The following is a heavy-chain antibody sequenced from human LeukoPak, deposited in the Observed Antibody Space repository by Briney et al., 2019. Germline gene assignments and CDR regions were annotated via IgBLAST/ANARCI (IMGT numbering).Heavy chain of an antibody. Sequence: ESGPTLVKPTQTLTLTCTFSGFSLSTSGVGVGWIRQPPGKALEWLALIYWDDDKRYSPSLKSRLTITKDTSKNQVVLTMTNMDPVDTATYYCAHRRGLASPYYCGSGSYSFDYWGQGTLVTVSS. CDR3: AHRRGLASPYYCGSGSYSFDY. CDR2: IYWDDDK. V-gene: IGHV2-5*02. CDR1: GFSLSTSGVG. J-gene: IGHJ4*02. D-gene: IGHD3-10*01.